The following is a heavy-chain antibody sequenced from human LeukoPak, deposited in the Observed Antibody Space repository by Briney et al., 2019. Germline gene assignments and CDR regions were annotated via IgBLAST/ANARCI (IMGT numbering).Heavy chain of an antibody. V-gene: IGHV1-58*01. CDR3: AAPYTSSWFDL. Sequence: AASVKVSCKASGFTFTSRSAVQGVRQVRGQRLGWIGWIVVDSDNTNYAENFQERVTINRDMSASTYYMELSSLRTEDTAVYFCAAPYTSSWFDLWGQGTLVTVSS. J-gene: IGHJ5*02. D-gene: IGHD6-13*01. CDR2: IVVDSDNT. CDR1: GFTFTSRSA.